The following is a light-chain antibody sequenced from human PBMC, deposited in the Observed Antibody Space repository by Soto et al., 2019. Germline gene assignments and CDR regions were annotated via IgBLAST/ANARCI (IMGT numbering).Light chain of an antibody. V-gene: IGKV3-11*01. CDR3: QQRNNRPLS. CDR1: PGVSGY. CDR2: DTS. Sequence: EIVLTQSPATLSLSPGERATLSCRASPGVSGYLAWYRQKPGQPPRLLIYDTSSRATGVPATFSGSGSGTDFTLTISSLEPEDFAVYYCQQRNNRPLSFGGGTRVEIK. J-gene: IGKJ4*01.